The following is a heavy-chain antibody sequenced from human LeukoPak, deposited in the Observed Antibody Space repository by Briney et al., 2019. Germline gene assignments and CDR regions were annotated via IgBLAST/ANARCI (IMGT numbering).Heavy chain of an antibody. CDR2: IGTAGDT. D-gene: IGHD3-22*01. J-gene: IGHJ4*02. CDR1: GFTFSSYD. CDR3: AGRASGWDYYDSSGFDY. V-gene: IGHV3-13*01. Sequence: GGSLRLSCAASGFTFSSYDMHWVRQATGKGLEWVSAIGTAGDTYYPGSVKGRFTISRENAKNSLYLQMNSLRAGDTAVYYCAGRASGWDYYDSSGFDYWGQGTLVTVSS.